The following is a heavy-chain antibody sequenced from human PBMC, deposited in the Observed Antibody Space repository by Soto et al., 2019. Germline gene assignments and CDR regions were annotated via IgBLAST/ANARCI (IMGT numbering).Heavy chain of an antibody. Sequence: SETLSLTCAFYVGSFSGYYWSCIRQPPGKGLEWIGEINHSGSTNYNPSLKSRVTISVDTSKNQFSLKLSSVTAAETAVYYCARGREHRPLRFLEWFNHQCMEVWGQGTTVTVS. CDR3: ARGREHRPLRFLEWFNHQCMEV. CDR1: VGSFSGYY. D-gene: IGHD3-3*01. J-gene: IGHJ6*01. V-gene: IGHV4-34*01. CDR2: INHSGST.